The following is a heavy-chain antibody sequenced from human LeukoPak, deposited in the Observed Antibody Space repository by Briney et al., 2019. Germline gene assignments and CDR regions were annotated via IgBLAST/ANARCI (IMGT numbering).Heavy chain of an antibody. CDR2: IKQDGSEK. V-gene: IGHV3-7*01. CDR3: ARHLNYYLDY. CDR1: GFTVSSNY. D-gene: IGHD3-10*01. Sequence: PGGSLRLSCAASGFTVSSNYMSWVRQAPGQGLEWVANIKQDGSEKYYVDSVKGRFTISRDNAKNTLYLQMNSLRAEDTAVYYCARHLNYYLDYWGQGTLVTVSS. J-gene: IGHJ4*02.